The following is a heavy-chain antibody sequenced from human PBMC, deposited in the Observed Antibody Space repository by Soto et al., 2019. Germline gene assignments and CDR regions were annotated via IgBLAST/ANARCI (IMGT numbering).Heavy chain of an antibody. J-gene: IGHJ4*02. CDR2: ISYDGSSK. CDR1: GFTFSGYG. CDR3: AKGDTAMAPDY. V-gene: IGHV3-30*18. D-gene: IGHD5-18*01. Sequence: PGGSLRLSCEASGFTFSGYGMHWVRQAPGKGLEWVAVISYDGSSKYYADSVKGRFTISRDNSKNTLYLQMNSLRAEDTAVYYCAKGDTAMAPDYWGQGTLVTVSS.